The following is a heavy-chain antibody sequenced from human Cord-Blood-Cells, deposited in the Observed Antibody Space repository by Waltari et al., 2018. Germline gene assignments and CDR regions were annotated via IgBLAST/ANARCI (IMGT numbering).Heavy chain of an antibody. J-gene: IGHJ4*02. D-gene: IGHD4-4*01. CDR2: ISYDGSNK. Sequence: QVQLVESGGGVVQPGRSLRLSCAASGFTFSSYGMHWVRQAPGKGLEGVAVISYDGSNKYYADSVKGRFTISRDNSKNTLYLQMNSLRAEDTAVYYCALTTVTTYYFDYWGQGTLVTVSS. CDR3: ALTTVTTYYFDY. V-gene: IGHV3-30*03. CDR1: GFTFSSYG.